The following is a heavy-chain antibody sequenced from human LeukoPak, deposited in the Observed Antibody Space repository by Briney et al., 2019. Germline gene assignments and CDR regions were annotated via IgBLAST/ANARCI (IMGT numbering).Heavy chain of an antibody. Sequence: SETLSLTCAVYGGSFSGYYWSWIRQPPGKGLEWIGEINHSGSSNYNPSLKSRLTMSVDMSKNQFSLKLSSVTAADTAVYYCASSSDLYYFDYWGQGTLVTVSS. D-gene: IGHD6-6*01. CDR3: ASSSDLYYFDY. J-gene: IGHJ4*02. V-gene: IGHV4-34*01. CDR2: INHSGSS. CDR1: GGSFSGYY.